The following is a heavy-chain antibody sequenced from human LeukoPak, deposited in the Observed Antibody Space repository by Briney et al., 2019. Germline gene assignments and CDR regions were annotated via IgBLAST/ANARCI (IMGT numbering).Heavy chain of an antibody. V-gene: IGHV3-23*01. CDR1: GFTFSSYA. J-gene: IGHJ4*02. CDR2: VSGSGGST. Sequence: GGSLRLSCGASGFTFSSYAMRWFRQAPGKGLEWVSSVSGSGGSTYYADSVKGRFTISRDNSKNTLFLQMNSLRAEDTAIYYDTANSECASYRCSNVAYWGQGTLVTVSS. D-gene: IGHD3-10*01. CDR3: TANSECASYRCSNVAY.